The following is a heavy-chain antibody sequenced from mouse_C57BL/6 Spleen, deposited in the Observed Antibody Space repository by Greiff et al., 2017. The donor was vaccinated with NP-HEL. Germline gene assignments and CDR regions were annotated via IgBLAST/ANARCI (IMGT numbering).Heavy chain of an antibody. V-gene: IGHV5-4*03. D-gene: IGHD1-1*01. CDR1: GFTFSSYA. CDR2: ISDGGSYT. J-gene: IGHJ1*03. Sequence: EVKLVESGGGLVKPGGSLKLSCAASGFTFSSYAMSWVRQTPEKRLEWVATISDGGSYTYYPDNVQGRFPISRDNAKNNLYLQMSHLKSEDTAMYYCARVYGSSYGYFDVWGTGTTVTVSS. CDR3: ARVYGSSYGYFDV.